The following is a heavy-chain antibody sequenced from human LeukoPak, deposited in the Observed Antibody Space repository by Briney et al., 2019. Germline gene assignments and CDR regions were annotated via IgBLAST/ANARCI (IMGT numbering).Heavy chain of an antibody. CDR3: AREEAPVGGSSFDY. Sequence: GGSLRLSCAASGFTFSTYAMHWARQAPGKGLEHVSSISSGGVNTYYVDSVRGRFTISRDNSKNTLYLHMGSLRAEDMAVYYCAREEAPVGGSSFDYWGQGTLVTVSS. CDR2: ISSGGVNT. J-gene: IGHJ4*02. CDR1: GFTFSTYA. D-gene: IGHD1-26*01. V-gene: IGHV3-64*02.